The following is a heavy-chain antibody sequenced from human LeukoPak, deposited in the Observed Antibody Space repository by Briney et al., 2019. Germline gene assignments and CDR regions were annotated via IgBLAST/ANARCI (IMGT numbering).Heavy chain of an antibody. CDR1: GGSITSYY. J-gene: IGHJ3*02. CDR3: ARGSRVVVTANDAFDI. V-gene: IGHV4-59*01. Sequence: PSETLSLTCTVSGGSITSYYWSGIRQPPAKGLEWIGYIYYSGSTNYNPSLKSRVTISVDTSKNQFSLKLSSVTAADTAVYYCARGSRVVVTANDAFDIWGQGTMVTVSS. D-gene: IGHD2-21*02. CDR2: IYYSGST.